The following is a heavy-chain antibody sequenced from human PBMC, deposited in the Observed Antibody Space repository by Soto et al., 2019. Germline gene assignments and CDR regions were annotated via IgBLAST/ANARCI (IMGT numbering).Heavy chain of an antibody. J-gene: IGHJ4*02. Sequence: EVQLVESGGGLVQPVGSLRLSCAASGFTVSSNYMSWVRQAPGKGLEWVSVIYSGGSGSTYYADSVKGRFTISRDISKNTGYLQMNSLRAEYTAVYYCARDGSSRPTEYWGQGTLVTVSS. CDR1: GFTVSSNY. CDR3: ARDGSSRPTEY. V-gene: IGHV3-66*01. D-gene: IGHD3-10*01. CDR2: IYSGGSGST.